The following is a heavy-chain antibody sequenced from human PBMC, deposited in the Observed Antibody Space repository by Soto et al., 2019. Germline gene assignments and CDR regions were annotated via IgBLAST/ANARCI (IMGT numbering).Heavy chain of an antibody. D-gene: IGHD2-15*01. Sequence: EEQLVESGGGLVQPGGSLRLSCAASGFTFTDYWIHWVRQAPGKGLVWVSRISSDGTGTTYADSVKGRFAISGDNAKNTVYLQMNSLRAEDTAVYFCARVKLPRYHYYYGMDVWGQGTAVTVSS. CDR1: GFTFTDYW. CDR3: ARVKLPRYHYYYGMDV. J-gene: IGHJ6*02. V-gene: IGHV3-74*01. CDR2: ISSDGTGT.